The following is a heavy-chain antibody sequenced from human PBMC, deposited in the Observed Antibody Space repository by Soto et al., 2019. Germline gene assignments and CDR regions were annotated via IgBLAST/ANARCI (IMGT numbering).Heavy chain of an antibody. V-gene: IGHV3-13*01. J-gene: IGHJ6*02. D-gene: IGHD2-15*01. Sequence: ESGGGLVQPGGSLRLSCAASGFTFSSYDMHWVRQATGKGLEWVSAIGTAGDTYYPGSVKGRFTISRENAKNSLYLQMNSLRAEDTAVYYCARAPDHRGIYYYYGMDVWGQGTTVTVSS. CDR2: IGTAGDT. CDR1: GFTFSSYD. CDR3: ARAPDHRGIYYYYGMDV.